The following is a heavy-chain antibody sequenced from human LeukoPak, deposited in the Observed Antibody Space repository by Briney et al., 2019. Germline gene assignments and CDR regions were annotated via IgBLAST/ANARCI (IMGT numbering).Heavy chain of an antibody. J-gene: IGHJ3*02. V-gene: IGHV3-66*04. Sequence: GGSLRLSCAASGFTVSRNYMSWVRQAPGKGPVWVSIIYSGGSTYYADSVKGRFTISRDISKNTLYLQMNSLRAEDTAVYYCARLMDDSSGYFPDAFDIWGQGTMVTVSS. CDR2: IYSGGST. CDR3: ARLMDDSSGYFPDAFDI. CDR1: GFTVSRNY. D-gene: IGHD3-22*01.